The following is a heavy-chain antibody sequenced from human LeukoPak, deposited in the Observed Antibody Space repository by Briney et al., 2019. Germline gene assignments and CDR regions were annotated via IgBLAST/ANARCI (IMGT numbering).Heavy chain of an antibody. CDR3: ARNYYDSTGYLPGLFDY. D-gene: IGHD3-22*01. V-gene: IGHV4-59*01. J-gene: IGHJ4*02. CDR2: ISYSGGT. Sequence: SETLSLTCTVSGDSISSYYWSWIRQPPGKGLEWIGYISYSGGTNSNPSLYSRVTILVDTSKNQFSLRLSSVTAADTAVYYCARNYYDSTGYLPGLFDYWGQGTLVTVSS. CDR1: GDSISSYY.